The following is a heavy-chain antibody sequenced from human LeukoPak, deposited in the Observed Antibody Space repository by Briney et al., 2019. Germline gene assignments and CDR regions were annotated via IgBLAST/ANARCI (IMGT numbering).Heavy chain of an antibody. Sequence: GGSLRLSCAASGFTFDDYGMSWVRQAPGKGLEWVSGISWNGGSTGYADSVKGRFTISRDNAKNSLYLQMNSLRVEDTALYYCARVGYCSGGSCYGTDYYYHYIDVWGKGTTVTVSS. CDR1: GFTFDDYG. D-gene: IGHD2-15*01. CDR3: ARVGYCSGGSCYGTDYYYHYIDV. J-gene: IGHJ6*03. V-gene: IGHV3-20*04. CDR2: ISWNGGST.